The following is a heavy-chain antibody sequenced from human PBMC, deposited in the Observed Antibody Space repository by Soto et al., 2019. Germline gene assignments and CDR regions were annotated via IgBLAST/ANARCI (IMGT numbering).Heavy chain of an antibody. V-gene: IGHV3-7*01. CDR2: INPDGSEE. CDR1: GFNFREYW. J-gene: IGHJ4*02. D-gene: IGHD3-3*01. CDR3: ARGSRSGVLDYALDY. Sequence: PGGSLRLSCVTVSGFNFREYWMTWVRQAPGKGLEWVANINPDGSEEYYVDSVKGRFTISSDIAKNSLDLQMNSLTAEDTAIYYCARGSRSGVLDYALDYWGLGTLVTVSS.